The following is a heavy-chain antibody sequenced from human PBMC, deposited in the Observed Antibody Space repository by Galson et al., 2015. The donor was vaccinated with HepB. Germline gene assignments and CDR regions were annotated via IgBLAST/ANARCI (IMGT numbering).Heavy chain of an antibody. CDR3: ARDWNRDGFDY. CDR2: INNDNGDT. D-gene: IGHD1-1*01. CDR1: GYRFTTYG. J-gene: IGHJ4*02. V-gene: IGHV1-18*04. Sequence: SVKVSCKASGYRFTTYGMSWVRQTPGQGLEWMGWINNDNGDTNYAQKFQGRVTMATDTSTSTVHMELRSLGSDDTALYYCARDWNRDGFDYWGQGTLVTVSS.